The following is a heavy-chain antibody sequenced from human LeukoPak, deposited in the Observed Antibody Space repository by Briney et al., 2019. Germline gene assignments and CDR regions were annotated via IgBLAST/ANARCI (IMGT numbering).Heavy chain of an antibody. D-gene: IGHD1-26*01. Sequence: GGSPRLSCAASGFTFSSNWVHWVRQAPGKGLVWVSRINEDGSTTNYADSVKGRFTISRDNAKNTLYLQMNSLRAEDTAVYYCVRDLGGRSGHWGQGTLVTVSS. J-gene: IGHJ4*02. CDR1: GFTFSSNW. V-gene: IGHV3-74*01. CDR2: INEDGSTT. CDR3: VRDLGGRSGH.